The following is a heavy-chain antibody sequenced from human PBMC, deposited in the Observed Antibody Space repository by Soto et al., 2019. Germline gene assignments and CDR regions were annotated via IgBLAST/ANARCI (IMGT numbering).Heavy chain of an antibody. V-gene: IGHV3-13*01. CDR3: ATEYCSGGSCSDYFDV. CDR2: IGPAGLT. CDR1: GFTFRSYD. J-gene: IGHJ6*03. D-gene: IGHD2-15*01. Sequence: PGGSLRLSCAASGFTFRSYDMHWVRQVTGKGPEWVAGIGPAGLTYYSDSVKGRFTISRENAKNSLYLQMDSLRAGDTAVYYCATEYCSGGSCSDYFDVWGKGTTVTVSS.